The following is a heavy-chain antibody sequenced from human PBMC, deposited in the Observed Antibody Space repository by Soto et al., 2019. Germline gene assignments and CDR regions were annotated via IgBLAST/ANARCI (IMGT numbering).Heavy chain of an antibody. CDR2: INTDGTDT. D-gene: IGHD3-16*01. Sequence: LRLSCAASGLNLRGYWMHWVRQAPGEGLIWVSRINTDGTDTLYADSVKGRFTISRDNAKDTVYLEMTGLRADDTAIYYCVRASARGDDWGPGTLVTVSS. J-gene: IGHJ4*02. V-gene: IGHV3-74*03. CDR1: GLNLRGYW. CDR3: VRASARGDD.